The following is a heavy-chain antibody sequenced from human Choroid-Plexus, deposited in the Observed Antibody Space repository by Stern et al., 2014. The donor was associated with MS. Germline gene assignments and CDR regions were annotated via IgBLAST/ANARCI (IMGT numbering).Heavy chain of an antibody. CDR2: VSYDGSNK. Sequence: MQLVESGGGVVQPGRHLRLSCVASGFTLGSCAMHWVRQAPGKGLEWVAGVSYDGSNKYYADSVKGRFTISRDNSQNTLYMQMSSLRPEDTAVYYCAKDRQYLTYFFDHWGQGSLVTVSS. D-gene: IGHD2/OR15-2a*01. J-gene: IGHJ5*02. CDR3: AKDRQYLTYFFDH. V-gene: IGHV3-30*18. CDR1: GFTLGSCA.